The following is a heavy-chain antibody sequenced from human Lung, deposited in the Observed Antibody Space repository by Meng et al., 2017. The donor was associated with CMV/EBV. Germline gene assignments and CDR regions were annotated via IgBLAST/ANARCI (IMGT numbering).Heavy chain of an antibody. D-gene: IGHD3-10*01. CDR1: GGSISSSNYY. CDR3: ARRRGGSGRDC. Sequence: LQLQEPGPGLVKPSETLPLTCTVSGGSISSSNYYWDWIRQPPGKGLEWIGAIYHSGSTSYNPSLQSRVTMFVDTSKNQFSLMLTSVTATDTAVYYCARRRGGSGRDCWGQGTLVTVSS. J-gene: IGHJ4*02. V-gene: IGHV4-39*01. CDR2: IYHSGST.